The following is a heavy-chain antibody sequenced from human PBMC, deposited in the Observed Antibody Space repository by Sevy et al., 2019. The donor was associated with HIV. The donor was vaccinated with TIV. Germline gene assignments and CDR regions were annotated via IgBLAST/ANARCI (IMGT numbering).Heavy chain of an antibody. CDR3: AKDGTDILTGFPDYYYYYGMDV. D-gene: IGHD3-9*01. CDR1: GFTFSSYG. J-gene: IGHJ6*02. Sequence: GSLRLSCAASGFTFSSYGMHWVRQAPGKGLEWVAVISYDGSNKYYADSVKGRFTISRDNSKNTLYLQMNSLRAEDTAVYYCAKDGTDILTGFPDYYYYYGMDVWGQGTTVTVSS. V-gene: IGHV3-30*18. CDR2: ISYDGSNK.